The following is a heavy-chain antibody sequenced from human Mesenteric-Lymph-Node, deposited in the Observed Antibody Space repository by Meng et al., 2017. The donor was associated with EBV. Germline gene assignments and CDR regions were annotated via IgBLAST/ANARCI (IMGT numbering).Heavy chain of an antibody. J-gene: IGHJ4*02. CDR2: IYSTGRT. D-gene: IGHD6-25*01. CDR1: GGSISGFY. CDR3: VRGWAAQLDF. Sequence: QGELPEAGPGLLKPSETLSLTCNGSGGSISGFYWSWIRQPPGKGLEWIGYIYSTGRTNYSPSLRTRVTMSVDTSKNQFSLNLRSVTAADTAVYHCVRGWAAQLDFLGQGSLVTVSS. V-gene: IGHV4-59*01.